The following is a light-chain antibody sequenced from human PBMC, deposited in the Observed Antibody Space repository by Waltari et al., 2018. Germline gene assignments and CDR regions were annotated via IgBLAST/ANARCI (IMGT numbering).Light chain of an antibody. Sequence: QSALTQPASVSGSPGQSITISCTGSSRDVGGDESVSWYQDLPGQAPKVIIYDVNNRPSGVSDRFSGSKSGNTASLTISGLQAEDEANYYCSSQSSNSGVVFGGGTKVTVL. CDR1: SRDVGGDES. CDR3: SSQSSNSGVV. V-gene: IGLV2-14*03. CDR2: DVN. J-gene: IGLJ2*01.